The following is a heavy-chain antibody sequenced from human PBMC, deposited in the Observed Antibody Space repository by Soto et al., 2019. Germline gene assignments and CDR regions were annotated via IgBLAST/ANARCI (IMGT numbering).Heavy chain of an antibody. V-gene: IGHV1-69*01. D-gene: IGHD3-3*01. CDR2: IIPIFGTA. CDR1: GGTFSSYA. J-gene: IGHJ5*02. Sequence: QVQLVQSGAEVKKPGSSVKVSCKASGGTFSSYAISWVRQAPGQGREWMGGIIPIFGTANYAQKFQGRVTRTADEATGTAYMELSSLRSEDTAVYYCARDLEGRIPIFGVVRAGWFDPWGQGPLVTVSS. CDR3: ARDLEGRIPIFGVVRAGWFDP.